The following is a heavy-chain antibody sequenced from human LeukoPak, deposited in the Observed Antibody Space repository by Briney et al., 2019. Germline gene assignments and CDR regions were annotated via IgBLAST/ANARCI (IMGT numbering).Heavy chain of an antibody. J-gene: IGHJ6*02. V-gene: IGHV3-30*03. CDR3: ARGGGLDV. CDR1: GFTFSSYG. CDR2: ISSDGSNK. D-gene: IGHD3-16*01. Sequence: PGGSLRLSCVASGFTFSSYGMHWVRQAPGKGLEWAAVISSDGSNKYYADSVKGRFTISRDDSKNTLYLQVNSLRADDTAVYYCARGGGLDVWGQGATVTVSS.